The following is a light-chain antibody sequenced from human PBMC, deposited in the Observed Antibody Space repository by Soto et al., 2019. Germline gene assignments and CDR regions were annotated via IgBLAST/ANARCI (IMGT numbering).Light chain of an antibody. Sequence: EIVLTQSPGTLSLSPGERVTLSCRASQSVSSNYLAWYQQKPGQAPRLLIYSASSRATGIPDRFSGSGSGTAFTLTINSLEPEAFAVYYCQQYGGSPRVTFGGGTKVEIK. CDR3: QQYGGSPRVT. CDR1: QSVSSNY. V-gene: IGKV3-20*01. J-gene: IGKJ4*01. CDR2: SAS.